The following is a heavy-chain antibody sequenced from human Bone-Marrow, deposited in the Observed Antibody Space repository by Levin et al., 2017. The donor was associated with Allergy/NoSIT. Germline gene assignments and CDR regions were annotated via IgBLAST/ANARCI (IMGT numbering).Heavy chain of an antibody. V-gene: IGHV5-51*01. CDR3: ARRGEFEEAPNYSGLDV. Sequence: GESLKISCKVSGYNFNTYWIAWVRQTPEKGLEWMGIIYPGDSDTRYNPSFQGQVTFSADHSINTAYLQWRSLRASDTAMYFCARRGEFEEAPNYSGLDVWGQGTAVIVSS. CDR2: IYPGDSDT. CDR1: GYNFNTYW. J-gene: IGHJ6*02. D-gene: IGHD3-10*01.